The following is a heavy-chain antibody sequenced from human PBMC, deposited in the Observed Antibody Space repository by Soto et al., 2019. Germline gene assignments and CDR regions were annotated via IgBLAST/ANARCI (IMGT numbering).Heavy chain of an antibody. J-gene: IGHJ4*02. CDR2: ISYDGSDK. V-gene: IGHV3-30*04. D-gene: IGHD5-12*01. CDR1: GFTFSSYA. CDR3: ARGGRLRHFDY. Sequence: QVQVVESGGGVVQPGRALRLSCAASGFTFSSYAMHWVRQAPGQGLEWVAIISYDGSDKYYEDSEKGRFTTSRDNSKNTLYLQMNSLRTEDTAVYYCARGGRLRHFDYWGQGTLVTVSS.